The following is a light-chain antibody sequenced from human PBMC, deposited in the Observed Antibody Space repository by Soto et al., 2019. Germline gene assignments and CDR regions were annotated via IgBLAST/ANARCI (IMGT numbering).Light chain of an antibody. Sequence: FMLTQPHSVSESPGKTVTISCTRSSGSIVSNFVQWYQQRPGSAPTTVIYEDNQRPSGVPDRFSGSIDTSSNSASLTISGLKTEDEADYYCQSYDSSPWVFGGGTKLTVL. J-gene: IGLJ3*02. V-gene: IGLV6-57*03. CDR2: EDN. CDR1: SGSIVSNF. CDR3: QSYDSSPWV.